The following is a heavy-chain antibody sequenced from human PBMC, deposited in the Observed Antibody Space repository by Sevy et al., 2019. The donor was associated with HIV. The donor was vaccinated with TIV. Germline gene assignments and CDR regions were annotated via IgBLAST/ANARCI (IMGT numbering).Heavy chain of an antibody. D-gene: IGHD1-1*01. Sequence: GGSLRLSCAASGFTFSSYWMSWVRQAPGKGLEWVVNIKQDGSEKYYVDSVKGRFTISRDNAKNSLYLQMNSLRAEDTAVYYCARDERVRGPNWFDPWGQGTLVTVSS. J-gene: IGHJ5*02. CDR1: GFTFSSYW. CDR3: ARDERVRGPNWFDP. CDR2: IKQDGSEK. V-gene: IGHV3-7*01.